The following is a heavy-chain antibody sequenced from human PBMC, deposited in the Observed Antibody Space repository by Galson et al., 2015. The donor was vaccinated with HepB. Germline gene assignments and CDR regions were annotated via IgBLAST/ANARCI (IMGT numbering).Heavy chain of an antibody. Sequence: LRLSCAASGFTFDDYTMHWVRQAPGKGLEWVSLISWDGGSTYYADSVKGRFTISRDNSKNSLYLQMNSLRTEDTALYYCAKDDDNSGYYPNGIDYWGQGTLVTVSS. CDR1: GFTFDDYT. V-gene: IGHV3-43*01. J-gene: IGHJ4*02. CDR3: AKDDDNSGYYPNGIDY. CDR2: ISWDGGST. D-gene: IGHD3-22*01.